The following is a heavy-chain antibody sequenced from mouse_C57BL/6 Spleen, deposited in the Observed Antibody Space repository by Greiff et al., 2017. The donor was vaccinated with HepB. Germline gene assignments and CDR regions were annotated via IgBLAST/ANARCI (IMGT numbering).Heavy chain of an antibody. D-gene: IGHD1-1*01. Sequence: VQLQQPGAELVKPGASVKMSCKASGYTFTSYWITWVKQRPGQGLEWIGDIYPGSGSTNYNEKFKSKATLTVDTSSSTAYMQLSSLTSEDSAVYYGARWHGRSPWFAYWGQGTLVTVSA. J-gene: IGHJ3*01. V-gene: IGHV1-55*01. CDR2: IYPGSGST. CDR3: ARWHGRSPWFAY. CDR1: GYTFTSYW.